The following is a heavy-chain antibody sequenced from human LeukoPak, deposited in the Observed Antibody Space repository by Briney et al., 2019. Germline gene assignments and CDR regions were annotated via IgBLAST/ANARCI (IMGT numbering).Heavy chain of an antibody. CDR2: INPNSGGT. CDR1: GYTFTGYY. J-gene: IGHJ3*02. CDR3: ARDPEMATFDI. Sequence: ASVKVSCKASGYTFTGYYMHWVRQAPGHGLEWMGWINPNSGGTNYAQKFHGRVTMTKDTSLSTAYMELSRLRSDDTAVYYCARDPEMATFDIWGQGTMVTVSS. V-gene: IGHV1-2*02. D-gene: IGHD5-24*01.